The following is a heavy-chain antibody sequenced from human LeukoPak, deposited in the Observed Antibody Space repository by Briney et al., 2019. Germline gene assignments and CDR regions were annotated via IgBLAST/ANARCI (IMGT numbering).Heavy chain of an antibody. D-gene: IGHD1-26*01. V-gene: IGHV3-7*01. CDR1: GFTFSSYW. J-gene: IGHJ4*02. CDR2: IRDDGGEI. CDR3: ARDKPRGSYYGSIFDS. Sequence: GGSLRLSCEASGFTFSSYWMSWVRQAPGKGLEWVANIRDDGGEIYYVDSVKGRFTISRDNAKSSLFLQMNGLRAEDAAAYYCARDKPRGSYYGSIFDSWGQGTLVTVSS.